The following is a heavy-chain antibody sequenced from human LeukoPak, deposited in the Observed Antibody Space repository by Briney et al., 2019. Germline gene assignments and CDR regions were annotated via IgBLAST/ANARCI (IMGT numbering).Heavy chain of an antibody. J-gene: IGHJ4*02. CDR2: IYTSGNT. CDR3: ARENSGSYREFDY. D-gene: IGHD1-26*01. Sequence: SETLSLTCTVSGGSISSYYWSWIRQPAGKGLEWIGRIYTSGNTNYNAPLKSRVTMSVDTSKNQFSLKLCSVPPPDTAVFYCARENSGSYREFDYWGQGTLVTVSS. CDR1: GGSISSYY. V-gene: IGHV4-4*07.